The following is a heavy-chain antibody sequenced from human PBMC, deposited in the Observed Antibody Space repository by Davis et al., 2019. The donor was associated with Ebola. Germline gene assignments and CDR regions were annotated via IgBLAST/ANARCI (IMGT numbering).Heavy chain of an antibody. D-gene: IGHD3-3*01. CDR2: ISETSTYT. V-gene: IGHV3-11*05. J-gene: IGHJ4*02. Sequence: GGSLRLSCAASGFSFGDYQMSWVRQAPGEGLEWLSYISETSTYTDYADSVKGRFTISRDNAKNSLYLQMNSLRAEDTAVYYCAREAVDFWSGYYTHYFDYWGQGTLVTVSS. CDR3: AREAVDFWSGYYTHYFDY. CDR1: GFSFGDYQ.